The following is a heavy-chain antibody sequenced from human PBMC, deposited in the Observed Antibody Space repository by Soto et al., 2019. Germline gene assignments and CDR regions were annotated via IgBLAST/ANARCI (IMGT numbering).Heavy chain of an antibody. CDR3: ARLHPQQAFDY. CDR2: IYPGDSDT. D-gene: IGHD6-13*01. J-gene: IGHJ4*02. Sequence: EVQLVQSGAEVKKSGESLKISCKGSGYSFTNYWIGWVRQMPGKGMEWMGIIYPGDSDTRYSPSFQGQVTISADKSITTGYLQWSSLKAADTAMYYCARLHPQQAFDYWGQGTLVTVSS. CDR1: GYSFTNYW. V-gene: IGHV5-51*01.